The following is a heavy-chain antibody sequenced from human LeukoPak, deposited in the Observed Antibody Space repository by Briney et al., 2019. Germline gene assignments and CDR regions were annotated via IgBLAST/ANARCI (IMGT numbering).Heavy chain of an antibody. CDR2: INHSGST. V-gene: IGHV4-34*01. D-gene: IGHD1-7*01. CDR3: ARGWLVTGTYNWFDP. Sequence: SETLSLTCAVYGGSFSGYYWSWIRQPPGKGLEWIGEINHSGSTNYNPSLKSRVTISVDTSKNQFSLKLSSVTAADTAVYYCARGWLVTGTYNWFDPWGQGTLVTVSS. J-gene: IGHJ5*02. CDR1: GGSFSGYY.